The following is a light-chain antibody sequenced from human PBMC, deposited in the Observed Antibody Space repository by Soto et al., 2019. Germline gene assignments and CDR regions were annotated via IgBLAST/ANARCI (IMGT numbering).Light chain of an antibody. J-gene: IGKJ4*01. Sequence: AIQLTQSPSSLSASIGDRVTITCRARQGIGSALAWYQQAPGKPPKLLIFDASTLVNGVPSRFSGVGSGTDFTLTISSLQPEDFATYYCLLFNTYPQAFGGGTKVEIK. V-gene: IGKV1-13*02. CDR1: QGIGSA. CDR2: DAS. CDR3: LLFNTYPQA.